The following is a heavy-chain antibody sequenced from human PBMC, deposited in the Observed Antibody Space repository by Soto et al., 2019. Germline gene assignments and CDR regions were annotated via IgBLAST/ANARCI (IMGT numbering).Heavy chain of an antibody. CDR1: GYTFSSFY. D-gene: IGHD5-12*01. CDR2: MNPSGDRT. J-gene: IGHJ3*01. Sequence: QVQLMQSGTEVKEPGASVNLSCKASGYTFSSFYIHWVRQAPGQGLEWVGIMNPSGDRTNYPQNFQGRVTMSRDTATSTVYMELSSLRSEDTAVYYCARGRGYSGDDLQEDGFDVWGQGTMVTVS. CDR3: ARGRGYSGDDLQEDGFDV. V-gene: IGHV1-46*01.